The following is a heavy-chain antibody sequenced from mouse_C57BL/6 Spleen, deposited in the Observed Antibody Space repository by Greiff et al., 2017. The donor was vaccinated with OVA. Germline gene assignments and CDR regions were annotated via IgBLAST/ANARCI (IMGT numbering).Heavy chain of an antibody. J-gene: IGHJ2*01. Sequence: EVQGVESGGGLVQPKGSLKLSCAASGFTFNTYAMHWVRQAPGKGLEWVARIRSKSSNYATYYADSVKDRFTISRDDSQSMLYLQMNNLKTEDTAMYYCVRGGYYSTLDYFDYWGQGTTLTVSS. CDR3: VRGGYYSTLDYFDY. D-gene: IGHD2-5*01. CDR1: GFTFNTYA. V-gene: IGHV10-3*01. CDR2: IRSKSSNYAT.